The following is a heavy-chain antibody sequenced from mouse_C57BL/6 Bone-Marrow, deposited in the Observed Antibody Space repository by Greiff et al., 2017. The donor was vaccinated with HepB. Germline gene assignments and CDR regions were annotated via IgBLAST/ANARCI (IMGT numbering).Heavy chain of an antibody. CDR2: ISYDGSN. D-gene: IGHD2-1*01. J-gene: IGHJ4*01. V-gene: IGHV3-6*01. CDR3: ARGGNYCYAMDY. Sequence: DVKLQESGPGLVKPSQSLSLTCSVTGYSITSGYYWNWIRQFPGNKLEWMGYISYDGSNNYNPSLKNRISITRDTSKNQFFLKLNSVTTEDTATYYCARGGNYCYAMDYWGQGTSVTVSS. CDR1: GYSITSGYY.